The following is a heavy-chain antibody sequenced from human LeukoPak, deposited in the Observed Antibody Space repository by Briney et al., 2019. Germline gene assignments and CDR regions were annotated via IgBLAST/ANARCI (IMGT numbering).Heavy chain of an antibody. Sequence: SVKVSCKASGGTFSSYAISWVRQAPGQGLEWMGGIIPIFGTANYAQKFQGRVTITADESTSTAYMELSSLRSEDTAVYYCARDPNSYYDSGGYYPNWFDPWGQGTLVTVSS. CDR3: ARDPNSYYDSGGYYPNWFDP. CDR2: IIPIFGTA. D-gene: IGHD3-22*01. J-gene: IGHJ5*02. CDR1: GGTFSSYA. V-gene: IGHV1-69*13.